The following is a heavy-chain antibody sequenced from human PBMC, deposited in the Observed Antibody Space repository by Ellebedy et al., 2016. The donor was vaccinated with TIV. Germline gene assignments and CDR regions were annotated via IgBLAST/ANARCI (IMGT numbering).Heavy chain of an antibody. V-gene: IGHV1-2*02. Sequence: AASVKVSCKASAYSFTDYYMHWVRQAPGQGLEWMGWINPNSGGTNYAQKFQGRVTMTRDTSISTAYMELSRLRSDDTAVYYCAVIRGAAYYYGMDVWGQGTTVTVSS. CDR2: INPNSGGT. CDR3: AVIRGAAYYYGMDV. J-gene: IGHJ6*02. D-gene: IGHD3-10*01. CDR1: AYSFTDYY.